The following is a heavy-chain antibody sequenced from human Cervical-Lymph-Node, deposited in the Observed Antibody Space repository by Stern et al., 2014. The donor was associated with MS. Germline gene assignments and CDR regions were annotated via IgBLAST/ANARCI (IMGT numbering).Heavy chain of an antibody. Sequence: MQLVESGGGVVQPGRSLRLSCAASGFTFSSYGMHWVRQAPGKGLEWVAVIWNDGSNQYYADSVKGRVTISRDNSKNTLYLQMNSLRAEDTAVYYCAREGGNTAEYFQHWGLGTLVIVSS. CDR2: IWNDGSNQ. CDR1: GFTFSSYG. D-gene: IGHD4-23*01. V-gene: IGHV3-33*01. CDR3: AREGGNTAEYFQH. J-gene: IGHJ1*01.